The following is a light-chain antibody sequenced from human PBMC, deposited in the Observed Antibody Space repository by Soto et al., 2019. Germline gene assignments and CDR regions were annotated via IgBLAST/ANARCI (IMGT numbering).Light chain of an antibody. V-gene: IGLV2-14*01. Sequence: QSALTQPASMSGSPGQSITISCTGISSDVGGYTYVSWYQQHPGKAPKLMISDVSNRPSGVSIRFSASKSGNTASLTISGLQAEDEADYYCVSYTTTSTLVVFGGGTQLTVL. CDR2: DVS. CDR1: SSDVGGYTY. J-gene: IGLJ3*02. CDR3: VSYTTTSTLVV.